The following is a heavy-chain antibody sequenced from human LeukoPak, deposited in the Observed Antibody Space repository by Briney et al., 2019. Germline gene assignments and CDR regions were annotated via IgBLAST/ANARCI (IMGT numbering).Heavy chain of an antibody. CDR2: INWNGGST. CDR3: ARANDYVWGSYRTYYFDY. J-gene: IGHJ4*02. D-gene: IGHD3-16*02. V-gene: IGHV3-20*04. CDR1: GFTFDDYG. Sequence: GGSLRLSCAASGFTFDDYGMSWVRQAPGKGLEWVSGINWNGGSTGYADSVKGRFTISRDNAKNSLYLQMNSLRAEDTALYYCARANDYVWGSYRTYYFDYWGQGTLVTVSS.